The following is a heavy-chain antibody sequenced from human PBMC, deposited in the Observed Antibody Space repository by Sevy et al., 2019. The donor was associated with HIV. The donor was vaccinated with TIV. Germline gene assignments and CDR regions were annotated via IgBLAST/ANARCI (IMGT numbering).Heavy chain of an antibody. Sequence: GGSLRLSCAASGFTFSKYSMSWVRQPPGKGLGWVSTLSFGWGEINYADAVKGRFTISRDNSKSSVYLQMNNLRPEETAVYYCAREGCTKPHDYWGQGTLVTVSS. CDR1: GFTFSKYS. J-gene: IGHJ4*02. D-gene: IGHD2-8*01. CDR2: LSFGWGEI. V-gene: IGHV3-23*01. CDR3: AREGCTKPHDY.